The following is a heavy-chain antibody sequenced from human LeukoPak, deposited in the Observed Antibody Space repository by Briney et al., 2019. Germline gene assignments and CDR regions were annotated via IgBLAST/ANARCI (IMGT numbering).Heavy chain of an antibody. CDR1: GFSFSSHA. CDR2: ISYDGSNK. Sequence: GGSLRLSCAASGFSFSSHAMHWVRQAPGKGLEWVAVISYDGSNKYYADSVKGRFTISRDNSQNTLYLQMNTLRAEDTAVYYCARDLVLGAGTPPYWGQGTLVTVSS. D-gene: IGHD1-26*01. J-gene: IGHJ4*02. V-gene: IGHV3-30-3*01. CDR3: ARDLVLGAGTPPY.